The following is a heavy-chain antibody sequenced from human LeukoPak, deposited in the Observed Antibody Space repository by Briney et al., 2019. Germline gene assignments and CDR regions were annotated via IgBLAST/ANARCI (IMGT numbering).Heavy chain of an antibody. Sequence: TGGSLRLSCAASGFTFSDYAMNWVRQAPGKGLEWVSYISTSSTTIYYADSVKGRFTISRDNARNSLYLQMNSLRAEDTAVYYCARGPHTNAHYFDYWGQGTLVTVSS. D-gene: IGHD2-2*01. J-gene: IGHJ4*02. CDR3: ARGPHTNAHYFDY. CDR2: ISTSSTTI. V-gene: IGHV3-48*04. CDR1: GFTFSDYA.